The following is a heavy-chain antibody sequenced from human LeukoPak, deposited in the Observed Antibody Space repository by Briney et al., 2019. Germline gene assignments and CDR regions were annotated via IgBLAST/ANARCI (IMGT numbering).Heavy chain of an antibody. CDR2: IWPDGNKK. CDR3: VVVLVPAAVWQFDV. D-gene: IGHD2-2*01. CDR1: GYPFSQHG. J-gene: IGHJ2*01. Sequence: GGSLRLSCVASGYPFSQHGTHWVRQAPGRGLEWVAVIWPDGNKKEYADSVRGRFIVSKDNSENTLSLQMNSLRAEDTAVYYCVVVLVPAAVWQFDVWGRGTLVTVSS. V-gene: IGHV3-33*01.